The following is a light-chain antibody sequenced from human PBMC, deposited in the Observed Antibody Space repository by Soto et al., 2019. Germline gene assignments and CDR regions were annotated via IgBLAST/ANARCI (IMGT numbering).Light chain of an antibody. CDR1: QSVITY. CDR3: QQRINWPPYT. Sequence: EIVLTQSPATLSLSPGDRATLSCRASQSVITYLAWYQQKPGQAPRLLIYDASNRATGIPPRFSGSGSGTDFTLTISSLEPEDFAVYYCQQRINWPPYTFGQGTKLEIK. J-gene: IGKJ2*01. CDR2: DAS. V-gene: IGKV3-11*01.